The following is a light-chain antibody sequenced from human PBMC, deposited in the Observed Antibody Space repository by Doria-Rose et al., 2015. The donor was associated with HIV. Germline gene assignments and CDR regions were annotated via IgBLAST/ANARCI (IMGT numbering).Light chain of an antibody. CDR1: ERFRSTY. V-gene: IGKV3-20*01. CDR3: HQYGTSWT. CDR2: DGS. Sequence: EIVLTHSPCTLSWPPGERATISCRASERFRSTYLAWYQQSPGQAASLIIYDGSNEATGIPDRFSASGSGTDFTLNINRLEPEDFALYFCHQYGTSWTFGQGTKVEI. J-gene: IGKJ1*01.